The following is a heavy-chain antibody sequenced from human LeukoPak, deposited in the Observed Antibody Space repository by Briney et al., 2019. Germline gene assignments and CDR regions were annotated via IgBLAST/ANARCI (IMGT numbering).Heavy chain of an antibody. Sequence: GGSLRLSCAASGFTFSSCAIHWVRQAPGTGLEWVAVISYNGSNKYYADSVKGRFTISRDNSKNTLYLQRNSLRAEDTAVYYCARAGVATITFLSYFDYWGQGTLVTVSS. CDR2: ISYNGSNK. CDR1: GFTFSSCA. CDR3: ARAGVATITFLSYFDY. V-gene: IGHV3-30-3*01. D-gene: IGHD5-12*01. J-gene: IGHJ4*02.